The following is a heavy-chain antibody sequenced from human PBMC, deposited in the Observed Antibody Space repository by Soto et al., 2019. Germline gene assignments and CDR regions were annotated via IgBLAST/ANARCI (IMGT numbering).Heavy chain of an antibody. D-gene: IGHD6-19*01. J-gene: IGHJ4*02. CDR3: ARIHWSQSSLDY. Sequence: SETLSLTCAVSGYSISSGYYWGWLRQPPGKGLEWIGYVSHRGTAYSIPSLKGRLTLSMDSSQTQFSLKLTSVTAADSAVYYCARIHWSQSSLDYCGRAILVTVSP. CDR1: GYSISSGYY. CDR2: VSHRGTA. V-gene: IGHV4-38-2*01.